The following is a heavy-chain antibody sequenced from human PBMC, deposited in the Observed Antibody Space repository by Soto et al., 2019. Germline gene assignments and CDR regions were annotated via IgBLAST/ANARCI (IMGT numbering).Heavy chain of an antibody. D-gene: IGHD3-3*01. CDR2: IIPILGIA. J-gene: IGHJ4*02. CDR3: ATDGISGNYYDFWSGYYDY. V-gene: IGHV1-69*04. Sequence: ASVKVSCKASGGTFSSYTISWVRQAPGQGLEWMGRIIPILGIANYAQKFQGRVTITADKSTSTAYMELSSLRSEDTAVYYWATDGISGNYYDFWSGYYDYWGQGTLVTVSS. CDR1: GGTFSSYT.